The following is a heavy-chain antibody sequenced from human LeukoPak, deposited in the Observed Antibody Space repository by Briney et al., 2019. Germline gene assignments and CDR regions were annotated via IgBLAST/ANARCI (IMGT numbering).Heavy chain of an antibody. CDR2: IIPILGIA. CDR1: GGTFSRYA. D-gene: IGHD3-22*01. Sequence: SVKVSCKASGGTFSRYAISWVRQAPGQGLEWMGRIIPILGIANYAQKFQGRVTITADKSTSTAYMELSSLRSEDTAVYYCATSNYYDSSGYYYAWFDPWGQGTLVTVSS. V-gene: IGHV1-69*04. CDR3: ATSNYYDSSGYYYAWFDP. J-gene: IGHJ5*02.